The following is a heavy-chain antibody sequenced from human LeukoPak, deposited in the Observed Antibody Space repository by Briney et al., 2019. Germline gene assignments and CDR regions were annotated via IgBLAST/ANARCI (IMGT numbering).Heavy chain of an antibody. D-gene: IGHD4/OR15-4a*01. CDR3: VRDLRTDYAFDS. J-gene: IGHJ4*02. CDR1: GFIFDDYG. CDR2: INWDGYST. V-gene: IGHV3-20*04. Sequence: GGSLRLSCAASGFIFDDYGMTWVRQGPGKGLEWVSGINWDGYSTGYADSVRGRFTISRDNAKNTLYLQMNGLRPEDTALYYRVRDLRTDYAFDSWGQGTLVTVSS.